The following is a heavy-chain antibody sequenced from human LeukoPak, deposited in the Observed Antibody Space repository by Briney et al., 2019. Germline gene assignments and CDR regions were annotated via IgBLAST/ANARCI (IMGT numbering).Heavy chain of an antibody. D-gene: IGHD3-10*01. CDR2: IYTSGST. V-gene: IGHV4-59*10. CDR3: ARGDLHRIFDY. J-gene: IGHJ4*02. Sequence: SETLSLTCAVYGGSFSGYYWSWIRRPAGKGLEWIGRIYTSGSTNYNPSLKSRVTMSVDTSKNQFSLKLSSVTAADTAVYYCARGDLHRIFDYWGQGTLVTVSS. CDR1: GGSFSGYY.